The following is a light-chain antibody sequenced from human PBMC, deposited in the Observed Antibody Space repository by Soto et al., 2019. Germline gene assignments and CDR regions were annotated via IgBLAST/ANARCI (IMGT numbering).Light chain of an antibody. Sequence: HSALTQPASVSGSPGQSITISCTGTSSDVCGYNYVSWYQQHPGKAPKLMIYEVSNRPSGVSNRFSGSKSGNTASLTISGLQAEDEADYYCSSYTSRSTLDYVFGSGTKVTV. CDR1: SSDVCGYNY. J-gene: IGLJ1*01. CDR2: EVS. V-gene: IGLV2-14*01. CDR3: SSYTSRSTLDYV.